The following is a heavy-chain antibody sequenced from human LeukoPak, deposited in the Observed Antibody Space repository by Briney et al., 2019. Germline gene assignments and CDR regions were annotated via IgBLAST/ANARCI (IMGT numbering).Heavy chain of an antibody. V-gene: IGHV5-51*01. CDR1: GYSFTNYW. CDR3: ARLVDTDFHPPRDNWFDP. CDR2: IHPGDSDT. D-gene: IGHD5-18*01. Sequence: GESLKISCKGSGYSFTNYWIGWVRQMPGKGLEWMGIIHPGDSDTRYSLSFQGQVTISADKSIRTAYLQWSSLKASDTAMYYCARLVDTDFHPPRDNWFDPWGQGTLVTVSS. J-gene: IGHJ5*02.